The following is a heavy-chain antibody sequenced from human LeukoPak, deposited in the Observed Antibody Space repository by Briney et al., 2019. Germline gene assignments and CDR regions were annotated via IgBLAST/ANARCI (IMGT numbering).Heavy chain of an antibody. CDR1: GFTVSSNY. V-gene: IGHV3-53*01. J-gene: IGHJ4*02. CDR2: IYSGGGT. Sequence: GGSLRLSCAVSGFTVSSNYMSWVRQAPGKGLEWVSLIYSGGGTYYADSVRGRFTISRDDSKNTLYLQMNSLRAEDTAVYYCVRRAGGYSHPYDYWGQGTLVIVSS. D-gene: IGHD4-23*01. CDR3: VRRAGGYSHPYDY.